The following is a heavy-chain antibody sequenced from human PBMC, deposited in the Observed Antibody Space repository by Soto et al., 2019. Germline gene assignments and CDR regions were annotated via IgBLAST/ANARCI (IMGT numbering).Heavy chain of an antibody. V-gene: IGHV5-51*01. CDR2: IYPGDSDT. J-gene: IGHJ5*02. Sequence: GESLKISFKGSGYSFTSYWIVLVRQMPGKGLEWMGIIYPGDSDTRYSPSFQGQVTISADKSISTAYLQWRSLKASDTGMYCCARPAGIPAAGRGWFDPWGQGTLVTVS. CDR3: ARPAGIPAAGRGWFDP. CDR1: GYSFTSYW. D-gene: IGHD6-13*01.